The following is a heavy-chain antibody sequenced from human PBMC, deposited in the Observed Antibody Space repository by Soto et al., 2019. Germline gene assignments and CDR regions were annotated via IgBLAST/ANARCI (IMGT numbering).Heavy chain of an antibody. CDR3: ARIRGGSYYFDY. Sequence: SGPTLVNPTQTLTLTCTFSGFSLSTSGMRGSWIRQPPGKALEWLARIDWDDDKFYSTSLKTRLTISKDTSKNQVVLTMTNMDPVDTATYYCARIRGGSYYFDYGGQGXLVTVPS. CDR2: IDWDDDK. J-gene: IGHJ4*02. CDR1: GFSLSTSGMR. D-gene: IGHD2-15*01. V-gene: IGHV2-70*04.